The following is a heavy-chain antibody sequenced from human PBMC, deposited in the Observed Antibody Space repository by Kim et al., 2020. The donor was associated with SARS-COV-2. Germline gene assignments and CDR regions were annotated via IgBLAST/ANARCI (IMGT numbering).Heavy chain of an antibody. Sequence: GESLKISCKGSGYSFTSYWIGWVRQMPGKGLEWMGIIYPGDSDTRYSPSFQGQVTISADKSISTAYLQWSSLKASDTAMYYCARLGDTAMAQVGFIDPWGQGTLVTVSS. CDR3: ARLGDTAMAQVGFIDP. V-gene: IGHV5-51*01. CDR1: GYSFTSYW. J-gene: IGHJ5*02. D-gene: IGHD5-18*01. CDR2: IYPGDSDT.